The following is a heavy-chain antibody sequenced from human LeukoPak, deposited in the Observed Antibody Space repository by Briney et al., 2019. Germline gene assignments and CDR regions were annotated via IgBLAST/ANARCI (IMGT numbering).Heavy chain of an antibody. CDR2: IYHSGST. D-gene: IGHD5-24*01. CDR3: ARAPEGGYNLFGY. J-gene: IGHJ4*02. CDR1: GYSISSGYY. V-gene: IGHV4-38-2*02. Sequence: PSETLSLTCTVSGYSISSGYYRGWIRQPPGKGLEWIGSIYHSGSTYYNPSLKSRVTISVDTSKNQFSLKLSSVTAADTAVYYCARAPEGGYNLFGYWGQGTLVTVSS.